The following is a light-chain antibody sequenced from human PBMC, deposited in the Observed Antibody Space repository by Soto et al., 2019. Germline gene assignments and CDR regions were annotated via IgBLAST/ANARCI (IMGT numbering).Light chain of an antibody. V-gene: IGKV1-12*01. J-gene: IGKJ4*01. CDR2: AAS. Sequence: DIQLTQSPFSESASVGDRVTITCRASQDVGRWLAWYQQRPGKAPKLLIYAASHLQSGVPSRFSGSGSGTDFTLTITSLQPDDFATYYCQQDNTLSLTFGGGTKVEIK. CDR1: QDVGRW. CDR3: QQDNTLSLT.